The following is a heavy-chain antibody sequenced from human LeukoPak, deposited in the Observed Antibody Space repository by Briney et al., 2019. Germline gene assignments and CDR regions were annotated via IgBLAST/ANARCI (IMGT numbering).Heavy chain of an antibody. CDR3: ARYSGRYYPY. J-gene: IGHJ4*02. V-gene: IGHV3-15*01. Sequence: GGSLRLSCAASGFTFSNAWMSWVRQAPGKGLEWGGRIKSKTDGGTTDYAAPVKGRFTISRDDSKNTLYLQMNSLRAEDTAVYYCARYSGRYYPYWGQGTLVTVSS. CDR2: IKSKTDGGTT. CDR1: GFTFSNAW. D-gene: IGHD1-26*01.